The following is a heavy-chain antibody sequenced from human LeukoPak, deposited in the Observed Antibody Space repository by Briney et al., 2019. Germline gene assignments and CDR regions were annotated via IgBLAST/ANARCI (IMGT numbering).Heavy chain of an antibody. CDR2: ISSSSSYI. CDR1: GFTFSSYS. D-gene: IGHD5-24*01. J-gene: IGHJ3*02. Sequence: PGGSLRLSCAASGFTFSSYSMNWVRQAPGKGLEWVSSISSSSSYIYYADSVKGRFTISRDNAKNSLYLQMNSLRAEDTAVYYCARDLIWEMATPFDAFDIWGQGTMVTVSS. CDR3: ARDLIWEMATPFDAFDI. V-gene: IGHV3-21*01.